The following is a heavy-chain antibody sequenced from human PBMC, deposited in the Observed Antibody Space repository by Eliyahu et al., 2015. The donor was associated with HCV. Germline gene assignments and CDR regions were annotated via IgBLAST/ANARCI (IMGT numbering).Heavy chain of an antibody. Sequence: QVQLQQSGPGLVKPSQTLSLTCVISGDXVSXXSATWNWIRQSPSRGLEWLGRTYYRSKWLNDYAVSVKSRITINADTSKKQFSLQLNSVTPEDTAVYYCARSFDYGGNSFTLDYWGQGTLVTVSS. CDR3: ARSFDYGGNSFTLDY. V-gene: IGHV6-1*01. CDR1: GDXVSXXSAT. J-gene: IGHJ4*02. CDR2: TYYRSKWLN. D-gene: IGHD4-23*01.